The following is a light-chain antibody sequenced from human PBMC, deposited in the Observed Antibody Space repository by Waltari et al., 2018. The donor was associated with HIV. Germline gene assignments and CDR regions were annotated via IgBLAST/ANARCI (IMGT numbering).Light chain of an antibody. CDR1: SSNIGYNY. J-gene: IGLJ2*01. Sequence: QSVLTQPPSVSAAPGQKVTISFSGTSSNIGYNYFSWYQQLPRTAPKLLINESNKRPSGIPDRVSGTKSGTSGTLDITGVQTGDEADYYCATWDGSLNVVVFGGGTTLTVL. CDR3: ATWDGSLNVVV. V-gene: IGLV1-51*01. CDR2: ESN.